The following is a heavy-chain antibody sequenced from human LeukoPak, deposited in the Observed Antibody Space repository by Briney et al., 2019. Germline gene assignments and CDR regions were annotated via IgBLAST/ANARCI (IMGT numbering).Heavy chain of an antibody. J-gene: IGHJ6*03. CDR1: GGSISSYY. D-gene: IGHD5-18*01. Sequence: SETLSLTCTVSGGSISSYYWSWVRQPPGKGREGSGFVYYTRSTNYRPSLESRIPISGYTSKNQFSLKLSSVTAADTAVYYCARTTEGGYSYGYFYYYYMDVWGKGTTVTISS. CDR3: ARTTEGGYSYGYFYYYYMDV. V-gene: IGHV4-59*01. CDR2: VYYTRST.